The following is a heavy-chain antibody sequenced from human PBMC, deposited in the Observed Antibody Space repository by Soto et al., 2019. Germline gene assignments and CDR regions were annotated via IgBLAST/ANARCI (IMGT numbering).Heavy chain of an antibody. Sequence: QVQLVQSGAEVKKPGSSVTVSCTASGGTFSSYAISWVRQAPGQGLEWMGGIIPIFGTANYAQKFQGRVTITADEATRTAYMELITLRSKHAAVYYGARVIVGFPSAYSGLDVLGQGTTGTLS. V-gene: IGHV1-69*01. D-gene: IGHD2-15*01. CDR1: GGTFSSYA. J-gene: IGHJ6*02. CDR3: ARVIVGFPSAYSGLDV. CDR2: IIPIFGTA.